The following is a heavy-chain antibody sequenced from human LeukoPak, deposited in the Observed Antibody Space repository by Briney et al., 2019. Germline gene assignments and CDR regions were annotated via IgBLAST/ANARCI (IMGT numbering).Heavy chain of an antibody. CDR2: ISWNSGSI. Sequence: PGGSLRLSCAASGFTFDDYAMHWVRQAPGKGLEWVSGISWNSGSIGYADSVKGRFTISRDNAKNSLYLQMNSLRAEDTALYYCAKAAGGTYCSGGSCYYFDYWGQGTLVTVSS. CDR3: AKAAGGTYCSGGSCYYFDY. D-gene: IGHD2-15*01. CDR1: GFTFDDYA. J-gene: IGHJ4*02. V-gene: IGHV3-9*01.